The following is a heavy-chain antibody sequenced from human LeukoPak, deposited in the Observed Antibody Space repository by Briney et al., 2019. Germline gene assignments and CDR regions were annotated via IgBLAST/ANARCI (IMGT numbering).Heavy chain of an antibody. CDR2: ISSSSDYI. V-gene: IGHV3-21*01. CDR1: GFTFITYN. CDR3: ARRSAAKDAFDI. D-gene: IGHD6-25*01. Sequence: GGSLRLSCAASGFTFITYNMNWVRQAPGRGLEWVSSISSSSDYIYYVDSVKGRFTISRDNAKNTLYLQMNSLRAEDTAVYYCARRSAAKDAFDIWGQGTMVTVSS. J-gene: IGHJ3*02.